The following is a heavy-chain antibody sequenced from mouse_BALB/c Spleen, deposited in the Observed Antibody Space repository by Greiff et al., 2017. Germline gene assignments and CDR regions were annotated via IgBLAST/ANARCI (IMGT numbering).Heavy chain of an antibody. Sequence: EVKLQESGPGLVKPSQSLSLTCSVTGYSITSGYYWNWIRQFPGNKLEWMGYISYDGSNNYNPSLKNRISITRDTSKNQFFLKLNSVTTEDTATYYCARWLLRYYFDYWGQGTTLTVSS. CDR2: ISYDGSN. J-gene: IGHJ2*01. CDR3: ARWLLRYYFDY. D-gene: IGHD1-1*01. CDR1: GYSITSGYY. V-gene: IGHV3-6*02.